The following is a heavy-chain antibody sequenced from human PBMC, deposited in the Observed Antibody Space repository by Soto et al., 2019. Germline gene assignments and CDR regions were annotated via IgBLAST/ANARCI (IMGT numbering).Heavy chain of an antibody. CDR2: IFHSGSI. D-gene: IGHD4-17*01. CDR1: GGSPSNHY. V-gene: IGHV4-59*11. Sequence: SETLSPTCRVSGGSPSNHYSCWIRQPPGKGLEWIGYIFHSGSINFNPSLESRVTMSVDTSKNQFSLNLSSVTAEDTAVYYCTTDWSTTMNTFDYWGQGTLVTVSS. J-gene: IGHJ4*02. CDR3: TTDWSTTMNTFDY.